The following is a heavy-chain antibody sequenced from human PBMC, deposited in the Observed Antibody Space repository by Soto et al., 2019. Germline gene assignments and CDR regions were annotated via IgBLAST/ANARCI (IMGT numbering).Heavy chain of an antibody. J-gene: IGHJ6*02. V-gene: IGHV1-18*01. CDR3: ARCIQQDFYYGMDV. CDR2: ISADNGNT. D-gene: IGHD5-18*01. Sequence: QAQLVQSGAEGKKPAASVNVSCKASGYTFYSHSISWVRQAPGQGLEWRGRISADNGNTKYAQKFRGRVTMTTDTSTSTVYMEVTNLRSDDTAVYYCARCIQQDFYYGMDVWGRGPTVTVSS. CDR1: GYTFYSHS.